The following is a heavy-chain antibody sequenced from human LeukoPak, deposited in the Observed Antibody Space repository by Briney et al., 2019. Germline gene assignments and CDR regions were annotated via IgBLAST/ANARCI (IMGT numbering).Heavy chain of an antibody. J-gene: IGHJ6*02. CDR2: TYRTSKWYT. V-gene: IGHV6-1*01. CDR3: ARGMRDYYGMDV. Sequence: SQTLSLTCAISGDSVSRDGPAWNCIRQSPSRGLEWLGRTYRTSKWYTNYAESVRSRIVVNPDTSKNQFSLQLNSVTPEDTAVYYCARGMRDYYGMDVWGQGATVTVSS. CDR1: GDSVSRDGPA.